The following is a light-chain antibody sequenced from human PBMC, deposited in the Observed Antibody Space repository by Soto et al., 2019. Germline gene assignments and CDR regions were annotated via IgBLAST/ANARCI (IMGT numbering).Light chain of an antibody. V-gene: IGKV3-20*01. J-gene: IGKJ5*01. CDR1: QSISSSF. CDR2: GAS. Sequence: MFFTQSPFIFSLSPVEIASLSFCASQSISSSFLAWYHQNPGQAPRLLIYGASRRATGIPDRFSGTGSETDFTLPISRLEPEDFAVYYCQQYDNSPITFGQGTRLEI. CDR3: QQYDNSPIT.